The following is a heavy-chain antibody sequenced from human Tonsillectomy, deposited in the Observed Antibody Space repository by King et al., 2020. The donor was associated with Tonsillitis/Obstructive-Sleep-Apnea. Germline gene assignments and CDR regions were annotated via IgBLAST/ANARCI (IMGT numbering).Heavy chain of an antibody. J-gene: IGHJ6*03. CDR2: IYYSGST. CDR1: GGSISSSSYY. Sequence: QLQESGPGLVKPSETLSLTCTVSGGSISSSSYYWGWIRQPPGKGLEWIGSIYYSGSTYYNPSLKSRVTISVDTSKNQFSLKLSSVTAADTAVYYCARQKYFFYHMDVWGKGTTVPVPS. CDR3: ARQKYFFYHMDV. V-gene: IGHV4-39*01.